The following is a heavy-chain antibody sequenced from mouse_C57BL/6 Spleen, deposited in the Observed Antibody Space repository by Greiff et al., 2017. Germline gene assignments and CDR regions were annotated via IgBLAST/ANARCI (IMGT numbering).Heavy chain of an antibody. Sequence: QVQLQQPGAELVRPGTSVKLSCKASGYTFTSYWMHWVKQRPGQGLEWIGVIDPSDSYTNYNQKFKGKATLTVDTSSSTAYMQLSSLTSEDSAVYYCASYYGSIAYWGQGTLVTVSA. V-gene: IGHV1-59*01. J-gene: IGHJ3*01. CDR3: ASYYGSIAY. CDR2: IDPSDSYT. CDR1: GYTFTSYW. D-gene: IGHD1-1*01.